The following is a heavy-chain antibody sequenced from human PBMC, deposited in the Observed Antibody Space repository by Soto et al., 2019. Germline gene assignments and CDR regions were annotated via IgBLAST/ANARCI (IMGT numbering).Heavy chain of an antibody. D-gene: IGHD6-25*01. CDR3: ASAEYSSGWTADRDY. CDR2: LYSDRST. CDR1: GFAVSSNY. Sequence: EVQLVESGGGLVQPGGSLRLSCAASGFAVSSNYMSWVRQAPGKGLEWVSVLYSDRSTYYADSVKGRFTISRDNSKNPLYLQTNSLRTEDTAVYYCASAEYSSGWTADRDYWGQGTLVTVSS. V-gene: IGHV3-53*04. J-gene: IGHJ4*02.